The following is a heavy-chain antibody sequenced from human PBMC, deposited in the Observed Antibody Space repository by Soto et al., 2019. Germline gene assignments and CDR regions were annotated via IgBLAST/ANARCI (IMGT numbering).Heavy chain of an antibody. J-gene: IGHJ4*01. V-gene: IGHV3-33*01. CDR3: ASDLLEEPADYYDTKADARDR. CDR2: IWFYASII. D-gene: IGHD3-22*01. CDR1: GSSFTTYG. Sequence: PWGSLRLSCAASGSSFTTYGIHWVRQAPGKGPEWVAFIWFYASIIYYADSVKGRFTISRDDSKNTVHLQMNSLRVEDTAVYYWASDLLEEPADYYDTKADARDRWGQGTMVTVSS.